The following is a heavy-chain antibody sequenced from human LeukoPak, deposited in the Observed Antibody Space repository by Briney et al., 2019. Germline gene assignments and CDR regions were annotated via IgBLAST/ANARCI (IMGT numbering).Heavy chain of an antibody. CDR3: ARAPTGYSYGYFYFDY. CDR1: GYTFTGYY. CDR2: INPNSGGT. V-gene: IGHV1-2*02. Sequence: ASVKVSCKASGYTFTGYYMHWVRQAPGQGLEWMGWINPNSGGTYYAQKFQGRVTMTSDTSISTAYMELSRLRSDDTAVYYCARAPTGYSYGYFYFDYWGQGTLVTVPS. J-gene: IGHJ4*02. D-gene: IGHD5-18*01.